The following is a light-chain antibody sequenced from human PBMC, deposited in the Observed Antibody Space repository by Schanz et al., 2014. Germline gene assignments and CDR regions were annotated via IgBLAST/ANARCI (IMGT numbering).Light chain of an antibody. Sequence: QSVLTQPPSASGTPGQRVTFSCSGSSSNIGSETVHWYQQLPLTSPNLLIYNNNQRPSGVPDRISGSKSGTSASLAISDLQSEDEADYYCAAWDDSLNAYVFGTGTKLTVL. CDR2: NNN. CDR1: SSNIGSET. J-gene: IGLJ1*01. CDR3: AAWDDSLNAYV. V-gene: IGLV1-44*01.